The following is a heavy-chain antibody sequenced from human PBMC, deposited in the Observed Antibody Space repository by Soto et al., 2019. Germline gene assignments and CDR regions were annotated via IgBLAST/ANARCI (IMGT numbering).Heavy chain of an antibody. CDR2: MWFDGTKE. J-gene: IGHJ6*02. D-gene: IGHD3-10*01. CDR3: ARTRLLWSSYYYTVDV. CDR1: GFAFSNHD. V-gene: IGHV3-33*01. Sequence: GGSLRLSCATSGFAFSNHDMHWVRQAPGKGLEWVAAMWFDGTKEFYADSVKGRFTISRDNSENTLFLQMNSLRPEDTAVYYCARTRLLWSSYYYTVDVWGHGTTVTVSS.